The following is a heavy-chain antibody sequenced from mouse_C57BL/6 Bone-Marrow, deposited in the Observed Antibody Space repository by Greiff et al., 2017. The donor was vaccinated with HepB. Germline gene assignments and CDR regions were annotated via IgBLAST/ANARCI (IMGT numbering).Heavy chain of an antibody. CDR2: ISYDGSN. CDR1: GYSITSGYY. D-gene: IGHD6-1*01. J-gene: IGHJ1*03. Sequence: DVKLQESGPGLVKPSQSLSLTCSVTGYSITSGYYWNWIRQFPGNKLEWMGYISYDGSNNYNPSLKNRISITRDTSKNQFFLKLNSVTTEDTATYYCARAPASHWYFDVWGTGTTVTVSS. V-gene: IGHV3-6*01. CDR3: ARAPASHWYFDV.